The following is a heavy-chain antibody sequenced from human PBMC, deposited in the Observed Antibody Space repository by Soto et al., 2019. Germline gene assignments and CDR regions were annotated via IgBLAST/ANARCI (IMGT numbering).Heavy chain of an antibody. CDR1: GGSFSGYY. CDR2: INHSGST. J-gene: IGHJ5*02. D-gene: IGHD6-19*01. Sequence: PSETLSLTCAVYGGSFSGYYWSWIRQPPGKGLEWIGEINHSGSTNYNPSLKSRVTISVDTSKNQFSLKLSSVTAADMAVYYCAAGIAVAGRWFDPWGQGTLVTVSS. CDR3: AAGIAVAGRWFDP. V-gene: IGHV4-34*01.